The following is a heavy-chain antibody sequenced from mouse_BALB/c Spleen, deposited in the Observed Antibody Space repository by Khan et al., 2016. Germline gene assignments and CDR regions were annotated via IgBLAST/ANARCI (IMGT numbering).Heavy chain of an antibody. Sequence: EVKLLESGGGLVQPGGSLKLSCAASGYVFSRYWMSWVRQAPGKGLEWIGEINPDSSTINYMPSLKDKFIISRDNAKNTLYLKISKVGLEGTGLSYRERRGYYFSVDSWGQVTADAVA. CDR1: GYVFSRYW. CDR2: INPDSSTI. V-gene: IGHV4-1*02. CDR3: ERRGYYFSVDS. D-gene: IGHD1-1*01. J-gene: IGHJ4*01.